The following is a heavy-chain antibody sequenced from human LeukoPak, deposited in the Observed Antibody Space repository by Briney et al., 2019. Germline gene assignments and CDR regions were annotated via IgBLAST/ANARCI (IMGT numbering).Heavy chain of an antibody. V-gene: IGHV3-30-3*01. J-gene: IGHJ4*02. Sequence: GRSLRLSCAASGFTFSSYAMHWVRQAPGKGLEWVAVISYDGSNKYYADSVKGRFTISRDNSKNTLYLQMNSLRAEDTAVSYCARDTYYDSSGYYLEPYYFDYWGQGTLVTVSS. CDR1: GFTFSSYA. CDR2: ISYDGSNK. CDR3: ARDTYYDSSGYYLEPYYFDY. D-gene: IGHD3-22*01.